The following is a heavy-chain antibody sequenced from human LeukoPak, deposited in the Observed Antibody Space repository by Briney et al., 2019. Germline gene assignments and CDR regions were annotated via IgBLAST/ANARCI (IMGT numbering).Heavy chain of an antibody. CDR1: GYSISSGYY. CDR3: ARFGYYDSSGNDY. Sequence: PSETLSLTCTVSGYSISSGYYWGWIRQPPGKGLEWIGSIYHSGSTYYNPPLKSRVTISVDTSKNQFSLKLSSVTAADTAVYYCARFGYYDSSGNDYWGQGTLVTVSS. V-gene: IGHV4-38-2*02. CDR2: IYHSGST. J-gene: IGHJ4*02. D-gene: IGHD3-22*01.